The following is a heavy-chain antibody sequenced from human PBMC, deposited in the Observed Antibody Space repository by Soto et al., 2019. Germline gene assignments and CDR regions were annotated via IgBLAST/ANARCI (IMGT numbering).Heavy chain of an antibody. J-gene: IGHJ3*02. CDR1: GFTFSDHA. Sequence: GGSLRLSCTASGFTFSDHALSWVRQAPGKGLEWVSSMSGGGGGTYYADSVKGRFTISRDISKNTLYLEMNSLTAEDTAVYYCARVESYGSGSHWRGAFDIWGQGTMVTVSS. CDR2: MSGGGGGT. V-gene: IGHV3-23*01. D-gene: IGHD3-10*01. CDR3: ARVESYGSGSHWRGAFDI.